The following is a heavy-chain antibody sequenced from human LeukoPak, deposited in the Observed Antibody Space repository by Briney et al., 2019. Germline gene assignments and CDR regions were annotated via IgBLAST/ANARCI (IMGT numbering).Heavy chain of an antibody. D-gene: IGHD4-17*01. V-gene: IGHV4-59*11. CDR2: IYYSGST. Sequence: SETLSLTCTVSGGSISSHYWSWIRQPPGKGLEWIGYIYYSGSTNYNPSLKSRVTISVDTSKNQFSLKLSSVTAADTAVYYCAREGYYGDYGIDYWGQGTLVTVSS. CDR3: AREGYYGDYGIDY. CDR1: GGSISSHY. J-gene: IGHJ4*02.